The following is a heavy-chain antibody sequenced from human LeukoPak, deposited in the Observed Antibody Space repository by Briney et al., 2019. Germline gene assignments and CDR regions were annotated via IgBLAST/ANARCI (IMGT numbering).Heavy chain of an antibody. V-gene: IGHV5-51*01. J-gene: IGHJ4*02. CDR2: IYPGDSHT. CDR3: ARQIVTTIGGDY. D-gene: IGHD5-12*01. Sequence: GASLQISCKGSGSIFSNYWIGWVRQLPGKGLEWMGIIYPGDSHTRYSPSFQGQVTISADKSISTAYLQWSSLKASDTAMYYCARQIVTTIGGDYWGQGTLVTVSS. CDR1: GSIFSNYW.